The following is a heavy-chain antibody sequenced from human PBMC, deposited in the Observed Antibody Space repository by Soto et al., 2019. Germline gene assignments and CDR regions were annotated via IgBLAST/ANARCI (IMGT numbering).Heavy chain of an antibody. J-gene: IGHJ4*02. D-gene: IGHD1-26*01. CDR3: ARSWGSYWHHFDL. V-gene: IGHV5-51*01. CDR1: GYNFMNNW. CDR2: IYPGDSDT. Sequence: GESLKISCKGSGYNFMNNWIGWVRQMAGKGPEWMGTIYPGDSDTKYSPSSQGRVSISADKSVDTAYVQWSSLEASDTAIYYCARSWGSYWHHFDLWGQGTVVTVSS.